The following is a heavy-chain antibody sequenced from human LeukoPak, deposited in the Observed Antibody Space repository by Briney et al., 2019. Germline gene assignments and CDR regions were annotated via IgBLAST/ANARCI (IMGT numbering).Heavy chain of an antibody. CDR3: AKAGGFYYYMDV. CDR1: GYTFTSCA. J-gene: IGHJ6*03. CDR2: INTGNGDT. D-gene: IGHD2-8*02. Sequence: VASVKVSCKASGYTFTSCAIHWVRQAPGQRLEWLGWINTGNGDTRYSQTFQGRVTITSDTSASTAYMELSSLRSEDTAVYYCAKAGGFYYYMDVWGKGTTVTVSS. V-gene: IGHV1-3*04.